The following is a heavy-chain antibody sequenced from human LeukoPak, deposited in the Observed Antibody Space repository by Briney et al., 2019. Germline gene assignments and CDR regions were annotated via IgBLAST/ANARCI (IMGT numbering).Heavy chain of an antibody. J-gene: IGHJ3*02. CDR1: GGSISSGGYS. V-gene: IGHV4-30-4*07. Sequence: SETLSLTCAVSGGSISSGGYSWSWIRQPPGKGLKWIGYIYYSGSTYYNPSLKSRVTISVDTSKNQFSLKLSSVTAADTAVYYCARGKRGYRLGAFDIWGQGTMVTVSS. CDR3: ARGKRGYRLGAFDI. CDR2: IYYSGST. D-gene: IGHD5-18*01.